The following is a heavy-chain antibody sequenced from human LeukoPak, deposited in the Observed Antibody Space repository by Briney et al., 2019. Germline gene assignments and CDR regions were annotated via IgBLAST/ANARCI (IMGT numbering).Heavy chain of an antibody. D-gene: IGHD3-10*01. CDR3: ARGNTYYYGSGSSYYFDY. CDR1: GFTFSSYE. J-gene: IGHJ4*02. V-gene: IGHV3-48*03. CDR2: ISSSGSTI. Sequence: GGPLRLSCAASGFTFSSYEMNWVRQAPGKGLEWVSYISSSGSTIYYADSVKGRFTISRDNAKNSLYLQMNSLRGEDTAVYYCARGNTYYYGSGSSYYFDYWGQGTLVTVSS.